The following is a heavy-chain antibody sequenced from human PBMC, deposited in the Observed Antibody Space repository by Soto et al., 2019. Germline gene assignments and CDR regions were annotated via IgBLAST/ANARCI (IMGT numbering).Heavy chain of an antibody. CDR3: GGWYGVLK. V-gene: IGHV3-30-3*01. D-gene: IGHD6-19*01. CDR2: ISYDGSNK. CDR1: GFTFSSYA. J-gene: IGHJ3*01. Sequence: QVQLVESGGGVVQPGRSLRLSCAASGFTFSSYAMHWVRQAPGKGLEWVAVISYDGSNKYYADSVKGRFTISRDNSKNTLYLQMNSLRAEDTAVYYCGGWYGVLKWGQGTMVTVSS.